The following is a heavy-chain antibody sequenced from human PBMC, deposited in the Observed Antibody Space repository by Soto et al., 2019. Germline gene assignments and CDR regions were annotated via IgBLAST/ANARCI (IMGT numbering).Heavy chain of an antibody. D-gene: IGHD3-3*01. CDR2: IRDSGGSK. CDR3: ARGLEASGYYYGMDV. CDR1: GFTFSSYA. Sequence: GGSLRLSCAASGFTFSSYAVSWVRQAPGKGLEWVAVIRDSGGSKYYADSVKGRFTISRDNSKNTLYLQMNSLRAEDTAVYYCARGLEASGYYYGMDVWGQGTTVTVSS. V-gene: IGHV3-23*01. J-gene: IGHJ6*02.